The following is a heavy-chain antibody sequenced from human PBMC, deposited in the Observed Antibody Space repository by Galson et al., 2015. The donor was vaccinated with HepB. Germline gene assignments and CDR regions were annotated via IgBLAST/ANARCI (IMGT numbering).Heavy chain of an antibody. D-gene: IGHD5-24*01. Sequence: SLRLSCAASGFAFSDYYMTWIRQAPGKGLEWVSYISSSSTYTNYADSVKGRFTISRDNAENSLFLQMNTLRVEDTAVYYCARHRYIRQRWLQFDYWGQGILVTVSS. J-gene: IGHJ4*02. CDR2: ISSSSTYT. CDR3: ARHRYIRQRWLQFDY. CDR1: GFAFSDYY. V-gene: IGHV3-11*06.